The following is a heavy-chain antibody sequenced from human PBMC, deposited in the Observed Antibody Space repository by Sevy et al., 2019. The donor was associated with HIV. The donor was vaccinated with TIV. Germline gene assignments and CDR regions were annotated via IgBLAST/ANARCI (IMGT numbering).Heavy chain of an antibody. CDR2: IKQDESEK. Sequence: GGYLRLSCAASGFTVGTYWMSWVRQAPGKGLQWVASIKQDESEKNYVDSVKGRFTISRDNAKNSLALQMNSLRAEDTAVYYCAREFIVPTGMFYYGMDVWGQGTTVTVSS. CDR1: GFTVGTYW. V-gene: IGHV3-7*01. J-gene: IGHJ6*02. D-gene: IGHD2-2*01. CDR3: AREFIVPTGMFYYGMDV.